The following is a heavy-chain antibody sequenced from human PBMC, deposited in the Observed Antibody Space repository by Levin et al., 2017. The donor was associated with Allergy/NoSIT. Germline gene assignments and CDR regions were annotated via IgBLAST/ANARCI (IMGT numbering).Heavy chain of an antibody. V-gene: IGHV1-2*02. CDR3: ARHSGYEVLFDC. D-gene: IGHD5-12*01. CDR2: INPNNGGT. CDR1: GYTFTGYY. Sequence: ASVKVSCKASGYTFTGYYIHWVRQAPGQGLEWMGWINPNNGGTTYAQKFQGRVTMTRDTSITTAYMELSRLTSDDTAVYYCARHSGYEVLFDCWGQGTLVTVSS. J-gene: IGHJ4*02.